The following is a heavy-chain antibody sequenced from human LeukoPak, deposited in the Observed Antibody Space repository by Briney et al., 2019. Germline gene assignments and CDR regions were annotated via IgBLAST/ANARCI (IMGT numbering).Heavy chain of an antibody. CDR2: ITGSGGSA. Sequence: PGGSLRLSCAASGFTFSSYSMNWVRQAPGKGLEWVSTITGSGGSAFYADSVKGRFTISRDNSKNTLYLQMNSLRAEDTAVYYCAKDPLSYGGHYLDSWGQGTLFTVSS. V-gene: IGHV3-23*01. CDR1: GFTFSSYS. CDR3: AKDPLSYGGHYLDS. D-gene: IGHD4-23*01. J-gene: IGHJ4*02.